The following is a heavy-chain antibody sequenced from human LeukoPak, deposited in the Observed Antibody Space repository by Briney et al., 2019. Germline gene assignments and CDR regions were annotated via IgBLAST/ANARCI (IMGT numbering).Heavy chain of an antibody. V-gene: IGHV4-38-2*01. D-gene: IGHD3-10*01. CDR1: GYSISSGYY. CDR3: ARALLWFGHVDY. J-gene: IGHJ4*02. Sequence: PSETLSLTCAVSGYSISSGYYWGWIRQPPGKGLEWIGSIYHSGSTYYNPSLKSRVTISVDTSKNQFSLKLSSVTAADTAVYYCARALLWFGHVDYWGQGTLVTVSS. CDR2: IYHSGST.